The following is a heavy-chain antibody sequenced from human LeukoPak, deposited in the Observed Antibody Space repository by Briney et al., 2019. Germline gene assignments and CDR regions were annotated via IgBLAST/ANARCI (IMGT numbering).Heavy chain of an antibody. CDR1: GGTFSSYA. D-gene: IGHD5-24*01. CDR2: IIPIFGTA. Sequence: GASVKVSCKASGGTFSSYAISWVRQAPGQGLEWIGGIIPIFGTANYAQKFQGRVTITADESTSTAYMELSSLRSEDTAVYYCAREEMATTYYYYGMDVWGQGTTVTVSS. CDR3: AREEMATTYYYYGMDV. J-gene: IGHJ6*02. V-gene: IGHV1-69*13.